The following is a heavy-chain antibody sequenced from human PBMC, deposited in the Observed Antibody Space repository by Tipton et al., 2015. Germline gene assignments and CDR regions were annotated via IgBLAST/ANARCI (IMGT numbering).Heavy chain of an antibody. CDR2: IKQDGSEK. CDR3: AKVGRLVGDDYYYYGMDV. J-gene: IGHJ6*02. CDR1: GFPFSTYW. Sequence: SLRLSCAASGFPFSTYWMSWVRQAPGKGLEWVANIKQDGSEKYYVESVKGRFTVSRDNAKNSLYLQMNSLRGDDTALYYCAKVGRLVGDDYYYYGMDVWGQGTTVTVSS. D-gene: IGHD2-15*01. V-gene: IGHV3-7*03.